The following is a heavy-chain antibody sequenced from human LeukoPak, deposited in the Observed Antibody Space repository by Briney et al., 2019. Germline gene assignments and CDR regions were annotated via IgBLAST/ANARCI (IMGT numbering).Heavy chain of an antibody. CDR2: ISGSGGNT. CDR3: AKLVTVTTYFDY. Sequence: TGGSLRLSCAASGFTFSSHAMSWVRQAPGKGLEWVSTISGSGGNTYYADSVKGRFIISRDNSKNTLFLQMSGLRAEDTAVYYCAKLVTVTTYFDYWGQGTLVTVSS. CDR1: GFTFSSHA. V-gene: IGHV3-23*01. D-gene: IGHD4-17*01. J-gene: IGHJ4*02.